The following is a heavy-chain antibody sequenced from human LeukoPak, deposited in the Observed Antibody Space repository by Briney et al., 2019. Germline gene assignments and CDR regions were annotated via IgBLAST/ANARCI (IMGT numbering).Heavy chain of an antibody. Sequence: SVKVSCKASGGTFSSYAISWVRHAPGQGLEWMGRIIPILGIANYAQKFQGRVTITAEKSTSTAYMELSSLRSDDTAVYHCASAVQTYYYDSSGFDYWGQGTLVTVSS. J-gene: IGHJ4*02. CDR1: GGTFSSYA. CDR3: ASAVQTYYYDSSGFDY. V-gene: IGHV1-69*04. D-gene: IGHD3-22*01. CDR2: IIPILGIA.